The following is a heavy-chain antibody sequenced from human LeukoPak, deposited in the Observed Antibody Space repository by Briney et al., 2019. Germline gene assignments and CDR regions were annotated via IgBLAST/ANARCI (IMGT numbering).Heavy chain of an antibody. CDR1: GGSISSYY. CDR2: IYYSGST. CDR3: ARGSGYCSSTSCYRWNAFDI. D-gene: IGHD2-2*01. Sequence: SETLSLTCTVSGGSISSYYWSWIRQPPGKGLEWIGYIYYSGSTNYNPSLKSRVTISVDASKNQFSLKLSSVTAADTAVYYCARGSGYCSSTSCYRWNAFDIWGQGTMVTVSS. V-gene: IGHV4-59*01. J-gene: IGHJ3*02.